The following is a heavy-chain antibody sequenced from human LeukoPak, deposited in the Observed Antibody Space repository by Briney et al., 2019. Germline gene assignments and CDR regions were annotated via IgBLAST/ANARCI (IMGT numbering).Heavy chain of an antibody. D-gene: IGHD5-18*01. J-gene: IGHJ4*02. V-gene: IGHV1-69*05. CDR1: GGTFSSYA. CDR2: IIPIFGTA. Sequence: GSSVKVSCKASGGTFSSYAISWVRQAPGQGLEWMGGIIPIFGTANYAQKFQGRVTITTDESTSTAYMELSSLRSEDTAVYYCARAPRVQLWSPQHDFDYWGQGTLVTVSS. CDR3: ARAPRVQLWSPQHDFDY.